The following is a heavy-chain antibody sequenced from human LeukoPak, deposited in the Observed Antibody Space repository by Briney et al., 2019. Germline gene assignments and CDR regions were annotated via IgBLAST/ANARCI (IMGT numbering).Heavy chain of an antibody. D-gene: IGHD3-22*01. CDR2: ISNSGSNT. J-gene: IGHJ4*02. V-gene: IGHV3-23*01. Sequence: GGSLRLSCAASGFTFSNYAMNWVRQAPGKGLEGVSIISNSGSNTHYADSVKGRFSISRDNSKNTLYLQMNSLRAEDTAVYYFAKSRLSSSYHFDYWGQGTLVTVSS. CDR1: GFTFSNYA. CDR3: AKSRLSSSYHFDY.